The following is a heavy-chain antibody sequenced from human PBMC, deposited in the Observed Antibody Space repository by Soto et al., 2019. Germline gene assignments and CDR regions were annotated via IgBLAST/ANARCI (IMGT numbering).Heavy chain of an antibody. CDR2: ISGSGDST. CDR3: AMGYSYAPFDP. J-gene: IGHJ5*02. CDR1: GFTFISYA. V-gene: IGHV3-23*01. D-gene: IGHD5-18*01. Sequence: PWGSLRLSCAASGFTFISYAMSLGRQAPGKGLEWVSGISGSGDSTYYADSVKGRFTISRDNSKNTLYLQMNSLRAEDTAVYYCAMGYSYAPFDPWGQGTLVTVSS.